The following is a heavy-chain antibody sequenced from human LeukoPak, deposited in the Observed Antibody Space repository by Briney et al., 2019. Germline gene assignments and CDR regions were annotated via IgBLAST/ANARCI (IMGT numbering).Heavy chain of an antibody. Sequence: ASVKVSCKASGFTFTSYGITWVRQAPGQGLEWMGWIITYNGNTNYAQKLQGRGTMTTDTSTNTAYMELRGLRSDDTAVYYCAKTTVTSEEYYYYYMDVWGKGTTVTVSS. CDR1: GFTFTSYG. J-gene: IGHJ6*03. CDR3: AKTTVTSEEYYYYYMDV. CDR2: IITYNGNT. D-gene: IGHD4-17*01. V-gene: IGHV1-18*04.